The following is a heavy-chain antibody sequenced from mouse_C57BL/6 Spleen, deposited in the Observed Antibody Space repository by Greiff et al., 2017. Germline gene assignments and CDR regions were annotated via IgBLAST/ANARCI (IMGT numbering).Heavy chain of an antibody. Sequence: EVQLQQSGPELVKPGASVKISCKASGYTFTDYYMNWVKQSHGKSLEWIGDINPNNGGTSYNQKFKGKATLTVDKSSSTAYMELLSLTSEDSAVYYCARGSAHFDYWGQGTTRTVSS. V-gene: IGHV1-26*01. J-gene: IGHJ2*01. CDR1: GYTFTDYY. CDR2: INPNNGGT. CDR3: ARGSAHFDY.